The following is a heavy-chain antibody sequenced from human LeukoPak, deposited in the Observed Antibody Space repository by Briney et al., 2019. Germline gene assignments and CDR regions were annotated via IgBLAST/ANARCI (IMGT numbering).Heavy chain of an antibody. Sequence: GGSLRLSCTASGFTFSSYSMNWVRQVPGKGMEWVSSISSSSSYIYYADSVKGRFTISRDNAKNSLCLQMNSLRAEDTAVYYCARDWVTGDYWGQGTLVTVSS. CDR1: GFTFSSYS. V-gene: IGHV3-21*01. J-gene: IGHJ4*02. CDR3: ARDWVTGDY. D-gene: IGHD1-20*01. CDR2: ISSSSSYI.